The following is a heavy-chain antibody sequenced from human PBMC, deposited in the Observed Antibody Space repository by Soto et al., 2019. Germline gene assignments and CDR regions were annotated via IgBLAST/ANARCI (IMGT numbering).Heavy chain of an antibody. V-gene: IGHV3-21*01. CDR1: GFTFSSYS. CDR2: ISSSSSYI. J-gene: IGHJ3*02. D-gene: IGHD2-21*02. CDR3: ARGKRKPYCGGDCYSHAFDI. Sequence: EVQLVESGGGLVKPGGSLRLSCAASGFTFSSYSMNWVRQAPGKGLEWVSSISSSSSYIYYADSVKGRFTISRDNAKNSLYLQMNSLRAEDTAVYYCARGKRKPYCGGDCYSHAFDIWGQGTMVTVSS.